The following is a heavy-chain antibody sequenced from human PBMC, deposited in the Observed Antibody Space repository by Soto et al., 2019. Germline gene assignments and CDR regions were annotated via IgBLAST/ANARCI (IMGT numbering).Heavy chain of an antibody. Sequence: GGSLRLSCAASGFAVSSSYMMWVRQAPGKGLECITVTYTDGSTHYADSVKDRFTISRDDSRNTLYLQMNSLRAEYTAVYYCARDPPRTSDYALDVWGQGTTVTVSS. CDR2: TYTDGST. CDR1: GFAVSSSY. V-gene: IGHV3-53*01. J-gene: IGHJ6*02. CDR3: ARDPPRTSDYALDV.